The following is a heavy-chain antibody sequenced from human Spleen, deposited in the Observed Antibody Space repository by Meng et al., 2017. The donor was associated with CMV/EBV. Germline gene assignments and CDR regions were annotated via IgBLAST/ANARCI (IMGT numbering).Heavy chain of an antibody. V-gene: IGHV3-21*01. Sequence: GESLKISCAASGFTFSSYTMNWVRQAPGKGLEWISSISSSSNYINYADSVKGRFTISRDNAKNSLFLQMNSLRAEDTAVYYCARDLHDFWSGYGMDVWGQGTTVTVSS. CDR2: ISSSSNYI. J-gene: IGHJ6*02. D-gene: IGHD3-3*01. CDR1: GFTFSSYT. CDR3: ARDLHDFWSGYGMDV.